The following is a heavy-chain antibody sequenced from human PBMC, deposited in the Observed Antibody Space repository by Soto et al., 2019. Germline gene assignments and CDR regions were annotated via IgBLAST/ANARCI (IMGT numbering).Heavy chain of an antibody. CDR1: GYTFTSYY. CDR2: INPSGGRT. V-gene: IGHV1-46*01. Sequence: QVQLVQSGAEVKKPGASVKVSCKASGYTFTSYYMHWVREAPGQGLEWMGIINPSGGRTSYAQKFQGRVNMTRDTATSTVYMELSSLRAEDTAVYYCARFGEDHRGDYWGQGTLVTVSS. D-gene: IGHD3-10*01. CDR3: ARFGEDHRGDY. J-gene: IGHJ4*02.